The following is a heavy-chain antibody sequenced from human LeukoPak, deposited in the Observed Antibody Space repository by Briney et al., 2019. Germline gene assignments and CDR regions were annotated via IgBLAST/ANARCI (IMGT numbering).Heavy chain of an antibody. D-gene: IGHD3-16*01. CDR3: ALVMITSGPFDY. V-gene: IGHV1-18*01. J-gene: IGHJ4*02. CDR2: ISAYNGNT. Sequence: ASVKVSCKASGYTFTSYGISWVRQAPGQGLEWMGWISAYNGNTNYAQRLQGRVTMTTDTSTSTAYMELRRLRSDDTALYYCALVMITSGPFDYWGQGTLVIVSS. CDR1: GYTFTSYG.